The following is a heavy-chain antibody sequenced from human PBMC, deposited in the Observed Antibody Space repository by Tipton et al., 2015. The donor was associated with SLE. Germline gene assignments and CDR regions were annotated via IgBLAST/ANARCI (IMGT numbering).Heavy chain of an antibody. V-gene: IGHV1-46*01. D-gene: IGHD5-18*01. CDR1: GYTFTSYG. Sequence: QSGPEVKKPGASVKVSCKASGYTFTSYGISWVRQAPGQGLEWMGRINPSGGTTTYAQKFQGRFTMTRDTSTNTVYMDLSSLRSEDTAMYYCARDTATVPLEYWGQGTLVTVSS. CDR2: INPSGGTT. J-gene: IGHJ4*02. CDR3: ARDTATVPLEY.